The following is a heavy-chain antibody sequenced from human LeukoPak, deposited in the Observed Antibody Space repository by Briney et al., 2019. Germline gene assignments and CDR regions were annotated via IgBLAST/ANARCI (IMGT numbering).Heavy chain of an antibody. CDR1: GISFPTSA. CDR2: IVLGSDNT. Sequence: ASVKVSCKASGISFPTSAVQWVRQARGQRLEWMGWIVLGSDNTDYAQKFQQRVTFTRDMSTTTAYMELSSLRSDDTAVYYCATGHAREGLDYWGQGTLVTVSS. J-gene: IGHJ4*02. CDR3: ATGHAREGLDY. V-gene: IGHV1-58*01. D-gene: IGHD1-26*01.